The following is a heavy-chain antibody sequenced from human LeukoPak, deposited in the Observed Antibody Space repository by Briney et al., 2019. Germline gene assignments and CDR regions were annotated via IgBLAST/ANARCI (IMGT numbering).Heavy chain of an antibody. CDR2: INPNSGGT. J-gene: IGHJ6*03. CDR1: GYTFTGYY. V-gene: IGHV1-2*02. Sequence: ASVKVSCKASGYTFTGYYMHWVRQSPGQGLEWMGWINPNSGGTNYAQKFQGRVTMTRDTSISTAYMELSRLRSDDTAVYYCARDWDSSGLYHYYYYYMDVWGKGTTVTVSS. D-gene: IGHD6-19*01. CDR3: ARDWDSSGLYHYYYYYMDV.